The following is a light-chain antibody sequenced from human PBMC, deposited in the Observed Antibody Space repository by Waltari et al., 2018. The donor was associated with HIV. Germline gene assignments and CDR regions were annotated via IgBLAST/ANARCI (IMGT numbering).Light chain of an antibody. CDR2: GAS. V-gene: IGKV3-20*01. J-gene: IGKJ3*01. Sequence: IVLTQSPGTLSLSPGERATLSCRASQSVSSSYLAWYQQKPGQAPRLLIYGASSRATGIPDRFSGSGSGTDFTLTISRLEPEDFAVYYCQQYGGSPGFTFGPGTKVDIK. CDR3: QQYGGSPGFT. CDR1: QSVSSSY.